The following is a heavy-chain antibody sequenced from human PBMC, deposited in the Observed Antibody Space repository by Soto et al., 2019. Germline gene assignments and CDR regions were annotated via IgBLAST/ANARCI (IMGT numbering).Heavy chain of an antibody. J-gene: IGHJ6*02. CDR1: GFTFSRYA. V-gene: IGHV3-23*01. Sequence: EVQLLESGGGLVQPGGSLTLSCAASGFTFSRYAMSWVRQAPGKGLEWFSATGGSGSSSTYYADSVKGRFTISRDNSKSTLYLEMNSLRDEDTAVYYCTKDARIAVRPDFYYGMDVWGQGTTVTVSS. D-gene: IGHD6-6*01. CDR2: TGGSGSSST. CDR3: TKDARIAVRPDFYYGMDV.